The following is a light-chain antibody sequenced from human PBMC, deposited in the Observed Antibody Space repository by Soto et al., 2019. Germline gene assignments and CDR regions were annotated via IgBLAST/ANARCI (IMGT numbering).Light chain of an antibody. CDR3: QQYNNWPPYT. CDR1: QSVSSN. V-gene: IGKV3-15*01. CDR2: GAS. J-gene: IGKJ2*01. Sequence: EIVMTQSPATLSVSPGERATLSCRASQSVSSNLAWYQQKPGQAPRLLIYGASTRSTGIPARFSGSGSGTEFTLTISSLESEDFAVYYWQQYNNWPPYTFGQGTKVDFK.